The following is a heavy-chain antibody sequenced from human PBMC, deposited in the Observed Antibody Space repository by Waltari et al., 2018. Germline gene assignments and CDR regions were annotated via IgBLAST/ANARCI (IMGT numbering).Heavy chain of an antibody. CDR3: ARDYGGNSHYYYYMDV. V-gene: IGHV3-53*02. CDR1: GFTVSSNY. D-gene: IGHD2-21*02. Sequence: EVQLVETGGGLIQPGGSLRLSCAASGFTVSSNYMSWVSQAPGKGLEWVSVIYSGGSTYYADSVKGRFTISRDNSKNTLYLQMNSLRAEDTAVYYCARDYGGNSHYYYYMDVWGKGTTVTVSS. J-gene: IGHJ6*03. CDR2: IYSGGST.